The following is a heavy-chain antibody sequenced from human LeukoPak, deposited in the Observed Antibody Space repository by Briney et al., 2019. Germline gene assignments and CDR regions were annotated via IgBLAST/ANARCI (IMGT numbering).Heavy chain of an antibody. CDR2: ISSSSSYI. D-gene: IGHD4-11*01. CDR1: GFTFSSYS. V-gene: IGHV3-21*01. CDR3: ARWRGQQSEFDL. Sequence: GGSLRLSCAASGFTFSSYSMNWVRQAPGKGLEWVSSISSSSSYIYYADSVKGRFTISRDNAKSALYLQMNSLRAEDTAVHYCARWRGQQSEFDLWGQGNLVSVSS. J-gene: IGHJ4*02.